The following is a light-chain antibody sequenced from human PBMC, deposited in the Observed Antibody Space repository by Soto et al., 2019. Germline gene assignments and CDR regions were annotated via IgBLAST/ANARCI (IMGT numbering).Light chain of an antibody. CDR2: GAS. Sequence: EIVLTQSPGTLSLSPGERATLSCRASQSVSSSYLAWYQQKPGQAPRLLIYGASSRATGIPDRFSGSGSGRDFTLTITRLEPQDCAGYYCQPCASSPALTIGGGTKVEIQ. CDR3: QPCASSPALT. CDR1: QSVSSSY. J-gene: IGKJ4*01. V-gene: IGKV3-20*01.